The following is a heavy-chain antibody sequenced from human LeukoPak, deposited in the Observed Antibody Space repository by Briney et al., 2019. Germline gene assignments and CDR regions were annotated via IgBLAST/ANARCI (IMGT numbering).Heavy chain of an antibody. Sequence: PGGSLRLSCAASGFTFSSYAMSWVRQAPGKGLEWVSSISGSGGSTYYADSVKGRFTISRDNSKYTLYLQMNSLRGEDTAVYYCAKDREGTIADYFDYWGQGTLVTVSS. J-gene: IGHJ4*02. V-gene: IGHV3-23*01. CDR2: ISGSGGST. CDR1: GFTFSSYA. CDR3: AKDREGTIADYFDY. D-gene: IGHD1-7*01.